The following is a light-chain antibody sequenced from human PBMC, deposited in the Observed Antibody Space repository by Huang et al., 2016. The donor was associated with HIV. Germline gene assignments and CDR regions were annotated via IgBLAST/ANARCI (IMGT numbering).Light chain of an antibody. CDR1: QGISNS. CDR3: QQYYTSPT. CDR2: STS. J-gene: IGKJ1*01. V-gene: IGKV1-NL1*01. Sequence: DIQMTQSPSSLSAFVGDTVTITCRASQGISNSVAWYQQKPGKAPKLLLYSTSIVESGVPSRFRGGGSGTDYTLTINSLQPDDFATYYCQQYYTSPTFGQGSKVEIK.